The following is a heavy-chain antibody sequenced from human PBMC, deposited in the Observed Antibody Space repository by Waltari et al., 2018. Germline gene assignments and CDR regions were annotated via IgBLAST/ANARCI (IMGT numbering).Heavy chain of an antibody. V-gene: IGHV3-9*01. D-gene: IGHD1-26*01. CDR3: ARDFAGSPTGAFDV. Sequence: QLVESGGDWVQPGGSLRLSCVASGFTFDEFAIHWVRQVPGKGLAWVSGIGWNSSNIAYGDFVKGRFIISRDNAKNSLYLQMNSLRREDTALYYCARDFAGSPTGAFDVWGQGTMVTVSS. J-gene: IGHJ3*01. CDR2: IGWNSSNI. CDR1: GFTFDEFA.